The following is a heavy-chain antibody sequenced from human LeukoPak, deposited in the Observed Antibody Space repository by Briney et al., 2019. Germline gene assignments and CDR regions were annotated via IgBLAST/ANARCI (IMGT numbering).Heavy chain of an antibody. CDR3: ARDLTYYYDSSGYSSGPGKC. Sequence: GASVKVSCKASGYTFTSYYMHWVRQAPGQGLEWMGIINPSGGSTSYAQKFQGRVTMTRDTSTSTVYMELSSLRSEDTAVYYCARDLTYYYDSSGYSSGPGKCWGQGTLVTVSS. D-gene: IGHD3-22*01. V-gene: IGHV1-46*01. CDR2: INPSGGST. J-gene: IGHJ4*02. CDR1: GYTFTSYY.